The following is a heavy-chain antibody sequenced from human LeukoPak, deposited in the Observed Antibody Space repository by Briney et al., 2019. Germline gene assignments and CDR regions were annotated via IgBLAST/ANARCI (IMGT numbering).Heavy chain of an antibody. J-gene: IGHJ4*02. CDR1: GFTFSSYG. CDR2: ISYDGSNK. V-gene: IGHV3-30*03. CDR3: ARGVGALSPFHY. Sequence: PGRSLRLSYAASGFTFSSYGMHWVRQAPGKGLEWVAVISYDGSNKYYADSVKGRFTISRDNSKNTLYLQMNSLRAEDTAVYYCARGVGALSPFHYWGQGTLVTVSS. D-gene: IGHD1-26*01.